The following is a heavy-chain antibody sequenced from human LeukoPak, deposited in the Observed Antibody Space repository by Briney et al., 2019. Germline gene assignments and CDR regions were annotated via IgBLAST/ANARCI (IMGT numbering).Heavy chain of an antibody. J-gene: IGHJ6*03. Sequence: GGSLRLSCAASGFTFNSYAMSWVRQAPGKGLEWVSSISSSSSYIYYADSVKGRFTISRDNAKNSLYLQMNSLRAEDTAVYYCARVQLERRVDYYCYYLDVWGKGTTVTVSS. D-gene: IGHD1-1*01. V-gene: IGHV3-21*01. CDR1: GFTFNSYA. CDR3: ARVQLERRVDYYCYYLDV. CDR2: ISSSSSYI.